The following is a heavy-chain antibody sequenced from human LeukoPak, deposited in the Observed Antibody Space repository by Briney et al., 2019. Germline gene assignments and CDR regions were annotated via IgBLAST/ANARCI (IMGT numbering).Heavy chain of an antibody. CDR1: GSTFTDYH. V-gene: IGHV1-2*02. CDR3: ARGPSPGYASGWNTYFDL. Sequence: ASVKVSCKASGSTFTDYHVHWVRQAPGQGLEWMGWINPDSGGTKYQGRVTMTRDTSISTVYMELSSLTSDDTAVFYCARGPSPGYASGWNTYFDLWGQGTLVTVSS. D-gene: IGHD6-19*01. J-gene: IGHJ5*02. CDR2: INPDSGGT.